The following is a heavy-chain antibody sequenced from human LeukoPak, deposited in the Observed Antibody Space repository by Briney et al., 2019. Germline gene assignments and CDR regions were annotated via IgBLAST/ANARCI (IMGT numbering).Heavy chain of an antibody. J-gene: IGHJ5*02. Sequence: GGSLRLSCAASGFTVSNYYMSWVHQAPGKGLEWVSVIYSGGDTFHADSVKGRFTLSRDNSKNTLYLQMNSLRAEDTAVYYCARDPDAWGQGTLVTVSS. CDR3: ARDPDA. CDR1: GFTVSNYY. CDR2: IYSGGDT. V-gene: IGHV3-66*01.